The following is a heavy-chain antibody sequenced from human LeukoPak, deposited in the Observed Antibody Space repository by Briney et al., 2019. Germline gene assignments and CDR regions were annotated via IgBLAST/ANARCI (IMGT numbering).Heavy chain of an antibody. J-gene: IGHJ5*02. CDR1: GGSSSGSY. V-gene: IGHV4-34*01. D-gene: IGHD3-10*01. Sequence: SETLSLTCAVYGGSSSGSYWSWIGHPPGKGLEWIGEINHSGGTNYNPSLKSRVTISVDTSKNQFSLKLSSVTAADTAVYYCARAGYRQYYYGSGSYYSHNWFDPWGQGTLVTVSS. CDR3: ARAGYRQYYYGSGSYYSHNWFDP. CDR2: INHSGGT.